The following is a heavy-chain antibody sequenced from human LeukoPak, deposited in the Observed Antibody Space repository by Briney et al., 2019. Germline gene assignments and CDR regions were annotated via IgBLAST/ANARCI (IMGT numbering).Heavy chain of an antibody. CDR2: INPSGGST. V-gene: IGHV1-46*01. CDR3: ASGSSWYHPARKYFQH. CDR1: GYTFTSYY. J-gene: IGHJ1*01. D-gene: IGHD6-13*01. Sequence: ASVKVSCRASGYTFTSYYMHWVRQAPGQGLEWMGIINPSGGSTSYAQKFQRRVTMTRDTSTSTVYMELSSLRSEDTAVYYCASGSSWYHPARKYFQHWGQGTLVTVSS.